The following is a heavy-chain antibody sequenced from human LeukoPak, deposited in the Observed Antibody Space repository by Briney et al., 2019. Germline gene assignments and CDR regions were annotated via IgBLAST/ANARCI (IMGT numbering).Heavy chain of an antibody. CDR1: GFTFGSYE. CDR2: ISSSGSTI. D-gene: IGHD6-13*01. CDR3: ARDLTQLALFDY. Sequence: GGSLRPSCAASGFTFGSYEMNWVRQAPGKGLEWVSYISSSGSTIYYADSVKGRFTISRDNAKNSLYLQMNSLRPEDTAVYFCARDLTQLALFDYWGQGTLVTVSS. J-gene: IGHJ4*02. V-gene: IGHV3-48*03.